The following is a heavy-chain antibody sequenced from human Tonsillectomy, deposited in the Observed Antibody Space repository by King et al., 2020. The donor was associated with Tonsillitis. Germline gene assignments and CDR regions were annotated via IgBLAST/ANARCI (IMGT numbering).Heavy chain of an antibody. Sequence: VQLVESGGGLVKPGGSLRLSCAASGFTFSNAWMSWVRQAPGKGLEWVGRIKSKTDGGTTDYAAPVKGRFTISRDDSKNTLYLQMNSLKTEDTAVYYCATDWLDYSNYWDTNYYYGMDVWGRGTTVTVSS. D-gene: IGHD4-11*01. J-gene: IGHJ6*02. CDR2: IKSKTDGGTT. CDR3: ATDWLDYSNYWDTNYYYGMDV. V-gene: IGHV3-15*01. CDR1: GFTFSNAW.